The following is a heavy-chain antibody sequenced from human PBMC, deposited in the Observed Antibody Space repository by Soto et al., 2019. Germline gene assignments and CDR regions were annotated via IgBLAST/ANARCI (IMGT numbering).Heavy chain of an antibody. CDR1: GGSISSHY. Sequence: PSETLSLTCTVSGGSISSHYWSWIRQPPGKGLEWIGYIYYTGSTNYNPSLKSRVTISLDTSKNQFSLQLSSVTAADTAVYYCARSSFVRSLYSSSQMVTFDYWGQGTLVTVSS. CDR3: ARSSFVRSLYSSSQMVTFDY. V-gene: IGHV4-59*11. J-gene: IGHJ4*02. CDR2: IYYTGST. D-gene: IGHD6-13*01.